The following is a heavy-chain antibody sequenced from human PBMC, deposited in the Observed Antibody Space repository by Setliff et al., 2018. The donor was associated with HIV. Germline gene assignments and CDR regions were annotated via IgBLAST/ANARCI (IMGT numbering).Heavy chain of an antibody. J-gene: IGHJ4*02. Sequence: SETLSLTCAVYGGSFSGYYWSWIRQPPGKGLEWIGEINDSGSTNYNRALKSRVTMSLDRSKSQFSLELNSVTAADTALYYCAREPNDGEPGNFDYWGQGTLVTVSS. CDR3: AREPNDGEPGNFDY. V-gene: IGHV4-34*01. D-gene: IGHD1-1*01. CDR2: INDSGST. CDR1: GGSFSGYY.